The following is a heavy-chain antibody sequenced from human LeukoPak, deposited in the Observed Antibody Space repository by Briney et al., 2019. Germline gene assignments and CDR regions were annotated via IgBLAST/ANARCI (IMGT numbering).Heavy chain of an antibody. CDR2: INEDGSTT. V-gene: IGHV3-74*01. Sequence: GGSLRLSCAASGFTFSSNWMHWVRQAPGKGLVWVSRINEDGSTTNYADSVKGRSTIFRDNAKNTLYLQMNSLRVEDTAVYYCARERGSSSLDCWGQGTLVTVSS. CDR3: ARERGSSSLDC. D-gene: IGHD3-10*01. CDR1: GFTFSSNW. J-gene: IGHJ4*02.